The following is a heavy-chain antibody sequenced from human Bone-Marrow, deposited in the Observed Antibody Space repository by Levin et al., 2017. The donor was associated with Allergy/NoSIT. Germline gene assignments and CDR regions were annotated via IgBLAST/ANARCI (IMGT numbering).Heavy chain of an antibody. J-gene: IGHJ4*02. Sequence: SETLSLTCSVSGGSMNDYYWSWIRQPPGKGLEWIGYIYHSGNTNYNPSLKSRVPISADKSKTQFSLKVTSVTPADTDVDYCAREEGIATGGFDYWGQGTLVSVSS. V-gene: IGHV4-59*01. D-gene: IGHD6-13*01. CDR2: IYHSGNT. CDR3: AREEGIATGGFDY. CDR1: GGSMNDYY.